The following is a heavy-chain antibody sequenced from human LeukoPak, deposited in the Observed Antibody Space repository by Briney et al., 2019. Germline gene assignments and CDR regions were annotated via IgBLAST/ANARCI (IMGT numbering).Heavy chain of an antibody. CDR2: INHSGST. CDR1: GGSFSGYY. CDR3: ARGDLQRSFAAPFDY. D-gene: IGHD2-15*01. J-gene: IGHJ4*02. Sequence: SETLSLTCAVYGGSFSGYYWSWIRQPPGKGLEWIGEINHSGSTNYNPSLKSRVTISVDTSKNQFSLKLSSVTAADTAVYYCARGDLQRSFAAPFDYWGQGTLVTVSS. V-gene: IGHV4-34*01.